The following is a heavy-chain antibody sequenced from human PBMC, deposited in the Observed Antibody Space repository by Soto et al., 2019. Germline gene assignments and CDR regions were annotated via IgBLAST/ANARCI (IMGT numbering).Heavy chain of an antibody. Sequence: QVQLVESGGGVVQPGRSLILSCAASGFTFSNYIMHWVRQAPGKGLEWVAIILHDGNNKYYADSVKGRFTISRDNSKNTLYLQMSSLRAEDSAIYYCARDDEGGSYCDLGSWGQGTLVTFSS. CDR1: GFTFSNYI. D-gene: IGHD3-10*01. J-gene: IGHJ1*01. CDR2: ILHDGNNK. CDR3: ARDDEGGSYCDLGS. V-gene: IGHV3-30-3*01.